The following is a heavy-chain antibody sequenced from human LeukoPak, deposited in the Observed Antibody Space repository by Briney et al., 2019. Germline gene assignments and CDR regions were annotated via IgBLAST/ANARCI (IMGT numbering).Heavy chain of an antibody. D-gene: IGHD6-19*01. CDR2: IGIRGDT. CDR3: ARGGIQVSGIDEFDY. V-gene: IGHV3-13*01. J-gene: IGHJ4*02. CDR1: GFTFIDYD. Sequence: GGSLRLSCAASGFTFIDYDMPWVRQVIGKGLEWVSAIGIRGDTHYSGSVKGRFTISRENAESSLYLQLNSLRAEDTAVYYCARGGIQVSGIDEFDYWGQGTLVTVSS.